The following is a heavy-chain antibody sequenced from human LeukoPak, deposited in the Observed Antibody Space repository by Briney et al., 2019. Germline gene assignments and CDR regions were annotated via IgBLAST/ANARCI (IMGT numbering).Heavy chain of an antibody. CDR1: GFTFSSYA. CDR3: ATSIPGRGIAFDI. V-gene: IGHV3-7*01. J-gene: IGHJ3*02. Sequence: GGSLRLSCAASGFTFSSYAMNWVRQAPGKGLEWVANIKQDGSEKYYVDSVKGRFTISRDNAKNSLYLQMNSLRAEDTAVYYCATSIPGRGIAFDIWGQGTMVTVSS. D-gene: IGHD6-13*01. CDR2: IKQDGSEK.